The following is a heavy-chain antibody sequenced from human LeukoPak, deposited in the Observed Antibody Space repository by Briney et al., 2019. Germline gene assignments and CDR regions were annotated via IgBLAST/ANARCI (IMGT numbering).Heavy chain of an antibody. CDR1: GYTFTSYY. CDR3: ARMVYCSSISCSYYYYYMDV. D-gene: IGHD2-2*01. J-gene: IGHJ6*03. V-gene: IGHV1-46*01. CDR2: INPSDGST. Sequence: ASVKVSCKASGYTFTSYYMYWVRQAPGQGLEWLGIINPSDGSTRYAQKFQGRVTMTRDTSTRTVYMELRSLRSEDTAVYYCARMVYCSSISCSYYYYYMDVWGKGTTVTVSS.